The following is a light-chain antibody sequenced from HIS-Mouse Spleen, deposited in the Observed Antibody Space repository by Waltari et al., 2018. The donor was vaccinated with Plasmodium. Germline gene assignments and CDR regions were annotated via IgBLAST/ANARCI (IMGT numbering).Light chain of an antibody. CDR1: ALPITS. CDR3: YSTDSSGNHRV. CDR2: EDS. J-gene: IGLJ3*02. Sequence: SYELTQPPSVSVSPGQTARITCSGAALPITSDFWYQQKSGQAPVLVIYEDSKRPSGIPERFSGSSSGTMATLTISGAQVEDEADYYCYSTDSSGNHRVFGGGTKLTVL. V-gene: IGLV3-10*01.